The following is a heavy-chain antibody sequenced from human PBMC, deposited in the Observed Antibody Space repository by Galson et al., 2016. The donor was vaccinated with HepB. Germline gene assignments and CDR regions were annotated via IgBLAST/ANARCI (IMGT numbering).Heavy chain of an antibody. CDR1: GFTFNIYA. CDR2: ITSGGEYT. CDR3: ANPFKCIGASKYYDVMDG. V-gene: IGHV3-23*01. J-gene: IGHJ6*02. Sequence: SLRLSCAASGFTFNIYAMSWVRQAPGKRLEWVSVITSGGEYTFYADSVRGRFTISRDNSKNTLYLQMNSLRGEDTAIYYCANPFKCIGASKYYDVMDGWGQGTTVSVSS. D-gene: IGHD3-10*01.